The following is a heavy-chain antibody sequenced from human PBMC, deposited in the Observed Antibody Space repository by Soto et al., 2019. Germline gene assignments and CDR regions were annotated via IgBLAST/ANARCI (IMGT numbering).Heavy chain of an antibody. CDR2: IKQDGSEK. CDR3: AREGPHSSSWQGSSYYYYYYMDV. V-gene: IGHV3-7*01. CDR1: GFTFSSYW. D-gene: IGHD6-13*01. J-gene: IGHJ6*03. Sequence: GGSLRLSCAASGFTFSSYWMSWVRQAPGKGLEWVANIKQDGSEKYYVDSVKGRFTISRDNAKNSLYLQMNSLRAEDTAVYYCAREGPHSSSWQGSSYYYYYYMDVWGKGTTVTVSS.